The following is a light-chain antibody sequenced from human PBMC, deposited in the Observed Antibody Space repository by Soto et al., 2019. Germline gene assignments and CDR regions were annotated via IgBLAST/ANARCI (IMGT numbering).Light chain of an antibody. CDR3: QQSNSITWT. V-gene: IGKV1-16*01. Sequence: DIQMTQSRSSLSASVGYRLTISCRASQGISNYLAWFQQKQGKAPKVMIYAASSLQSGVPSRFSGSGYETDFTLTISSLQTEDFATYSCQQSNSITWTFGQGTKVDIK. J-gene: IGKJ1*01. CDR2: AAS. CDR1: QGISNY.